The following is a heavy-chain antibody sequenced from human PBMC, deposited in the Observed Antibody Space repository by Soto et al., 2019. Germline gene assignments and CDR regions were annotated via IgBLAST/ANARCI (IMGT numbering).Heavy chain of an antibody. D-gene: IGHD1-7*01. CDR1: GYRFTSSW. J-gene: IGHJ3*01. V-gene: IGHV5-51*01. CDR3: VVELSAAFDF. Sequence: WDSLRISCIVSGYRFTSSWIGWVRQMPGKGLEWMGIIYPSDSDTRYAPSFQGQVTIAADKSISTAYLQWRSLKASDSATHYWVVELSAAFDFWGQGTLVTVSS. CDR2: IYPSDSDT.